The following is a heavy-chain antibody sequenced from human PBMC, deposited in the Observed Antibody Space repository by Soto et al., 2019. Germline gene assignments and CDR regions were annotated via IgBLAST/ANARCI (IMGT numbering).Heavy chain of an antibody. Sequence: GGSLSLSCAAYGFSFSTYAMHWVRQAPGKGLEWVAVISDDVRNKYFAESVKGRFTISRDNSKNTLYLQMNILRGDDTALYYFARETVIKRSRMRGGFFYWGQGTLVTVSS. CDR2: ISDDVRNK. V-gene: IGHV3-30*04. CDR3: ARETVIKRSRMRGGFFY. J-gene: IGHJ4*02. D-gene: IGHD3-16*01. CDR1: GFSFSTYA.